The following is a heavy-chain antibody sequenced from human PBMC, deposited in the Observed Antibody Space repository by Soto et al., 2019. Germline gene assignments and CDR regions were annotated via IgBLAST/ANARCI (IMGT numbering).Heavy chain of an antibody. CDR3: IQSRCGGDCLQSYASYYYYGMDV. CDR1: AFSLSTGGVG. CDR2: IYWDDDK. Sequence: QITLKESGPTLVKPTQTLTLTCTFSAFSLSTGGVGVGWIRQPPGKALEWLALIYWDDDKRYSPSLRSRLTIPKDTSKNQVVLTMTNMDPVGTATYYCIQSRCGGDCLQSYASYYYYGMDVWGQGTTVTVSS. J-gene: IGHJ6*02. V-gene: IGHV2-5*02. D-gene: IGHD2-21*02.